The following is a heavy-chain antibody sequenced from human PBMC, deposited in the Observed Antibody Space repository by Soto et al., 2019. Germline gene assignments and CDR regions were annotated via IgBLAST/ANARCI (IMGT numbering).Heavy chain of an antibody. V-gene: IGHV4-4*07. J-gene: IGHJ6*02. CDR3: ARGPRYYGSGSFYYGMDV. D-gene: IGHD3-10*01. Sequence: QVQLQESGPGLVKPSETLSLTCNVSGGSFSSYYWTWIRQPDGKGLEWIGRIHTSGRNNYNPSLKSRVTMSVDTSRNHFSLKLRSVTAADTAVYYCARGPRYYGSGSFYYGMDVWGQGTTVTVSS. CDR1: GGSFSSYY. CDR2: IHTSGRN.